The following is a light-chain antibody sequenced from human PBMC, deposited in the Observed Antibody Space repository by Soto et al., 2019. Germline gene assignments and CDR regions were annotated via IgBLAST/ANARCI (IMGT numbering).Light chain of an antibody. J-gene: IGKJ3*01. Sequence: DIQLTQSPSFLSASVGDRVTITCRASQGISNYLAWYQQKPGKAPQLLIYAASTLQSGVPSRFSGSGSGTECTLTISSLQPEDFATYCCQQLNSSPFTFGPGTKVDIK. CDR3: QQLNSSPFT. V-gene: IGKV1-9*01. CDR1: QGISNY. CDR2: AAS.